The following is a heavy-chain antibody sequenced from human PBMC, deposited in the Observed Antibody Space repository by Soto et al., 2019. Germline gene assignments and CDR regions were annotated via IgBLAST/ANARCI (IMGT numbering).Heavy chain of an antibody. CDR2: IYTSGST. V-gene: IGHV4-4*07. D-gene: IGHD5-12*01. CDR3: AREGATFNAFDI. Sequence: SETLSLTCTVSGGSISSYYWSWIRQPAGTGLEWIGRIYTSGSTNYNPSLKSRVTMSVDTSKNQFSLKLSSVTAADTAVYYCAREGATFNAFDIWGQGTMVTVSS. CDR1: GGSISSYY. J-gene: IGHJ3*02.